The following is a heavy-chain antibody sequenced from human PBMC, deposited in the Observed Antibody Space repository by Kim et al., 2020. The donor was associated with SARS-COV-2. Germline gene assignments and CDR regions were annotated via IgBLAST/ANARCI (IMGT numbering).Heavy chain of an antibody. Sequence: GGSLRLSCTASGFPFGAAWMSWVRQAPGKGLEWVGHIRSTGDGGTTDYGASVKGRFTISRDDSNNTLYLQMNSLKAEDTGVYYCTVDLWQWWTSYYWGQGTLVAASS. CDR2: IRSTGDGGTT. V-gene: IGHV3-15*01. D-gene: IGHD6-19*01. CDR3: TVDLWQWWTSYY. CDR1: GFPFGAAW. J-gene: IGHJ4*02.